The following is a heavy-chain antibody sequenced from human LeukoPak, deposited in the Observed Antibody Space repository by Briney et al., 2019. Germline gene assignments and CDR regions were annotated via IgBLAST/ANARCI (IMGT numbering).Heavy chain of an antibody. J-gene: IGHJ4*02. CDR3: ARGRVYGGNPGGY. CDR2: IKQDGSEK. D-gene: IGHD4-23*01. CDR1: GFTSSSYW. Sequence: PGGSLRLSCAASGFTSSSYWMSWVRQAPGKGLEWVANIKQDGSEKYYVDSVKGRFTISRDNAKNSLYLQMNSLRAEDTAVYYCARGRVYGGNPGGYWGQGTLVTVSS. V-gene: IGHV3-7*01.